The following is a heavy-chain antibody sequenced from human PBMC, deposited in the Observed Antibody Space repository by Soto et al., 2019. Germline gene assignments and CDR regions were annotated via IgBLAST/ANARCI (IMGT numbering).Heavy chain of an antibody. J-gene: IGHJ4*02. D-gene: IGHD5-12*01. CDR3: GRGRSGQIVVFY. V-gene: IGHV1-2*02. Sequence: ASVKVSCKASGYTFTGHYIHWVRQAPEQGPEWMGEIGPETGETRHAQKFRGRVTMTREMSITTVYMELNNLSPDDTAVYYCGRGRSGQIVVFYWGQGTPVIVSS. CDR2: IGPETGET. CDR1: GYTFTGHY.